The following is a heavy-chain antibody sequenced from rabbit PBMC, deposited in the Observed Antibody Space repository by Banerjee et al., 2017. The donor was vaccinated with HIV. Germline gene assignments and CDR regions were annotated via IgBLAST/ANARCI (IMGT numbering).Heavy chain of an antibody. CDR3: ARDLAGVIGWNFKL. D-gene: IGHD4-1*01. V-gene: IGHV1S43*01. J-gene: IGHJ4*01. Sequence: QEQLEESGGGLVKPEGSLTLTCTASGFSFSSTYYMCWVRQAPGKGLELIACIYTDSDGTWYASWVNGRFTITRSTSLNTVTLQMTSLTAADTATYFCARDLAGVIGWNFKLWGQGTLVTVS. CDR1: GFSFSSTYY. CDR2: IYTDSDGT.